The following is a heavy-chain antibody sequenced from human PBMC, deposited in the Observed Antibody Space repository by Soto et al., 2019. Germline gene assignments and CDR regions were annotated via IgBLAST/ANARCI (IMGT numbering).Heavy chain of an antibody. Sequence: EVQLLESGGGLVQPGGSLRLSCAASGFTFSSYAMSWVRQAPGKGLEWVSAISGSGGSTYYADSVKGRFTITRDNSKNTPYLQMNSLRADDTAVYYCAKIPHSSSWYLDAFDIWGQGTMVTVSS. D-gene: IGHD6-13*01. CDR3: AKIPHSSSWYLDAFDI. CDR1: GFTFSSYA. J-gene: IGHJ3*02. V-gene: IGHV3-23*01. CDR2: ISGSGGST.